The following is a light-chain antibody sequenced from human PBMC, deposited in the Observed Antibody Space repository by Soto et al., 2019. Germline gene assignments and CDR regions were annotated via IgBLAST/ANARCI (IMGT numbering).Light chain of an antibody. CDR1: SSDVGGYNY. CDR2: DVS. CDR3: SSYTSSSILYV. Sequence: QSALPQLASVSGSPGQSITISGTGTSSDVGGYNYVSWYQQHPGKAPKLMIYDVSNRPSGVSNRFSGSKSGNTASLTISGLQAEDEADYYCSSYTSSSILYVFGTGTKVTVL. J-gene: IGLJ1*01. V-gene: IGLV2-14*01.